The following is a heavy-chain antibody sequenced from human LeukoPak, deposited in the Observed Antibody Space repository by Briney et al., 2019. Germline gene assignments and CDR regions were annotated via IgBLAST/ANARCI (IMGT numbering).Heavy chain of an antibody. CDR2: IYPGGDT. CDR1: GFTVSTNY. CDR3: ARDQTTDRGSFQFDY. Sequence: GGSLRLSCAVSGFTVSTNYINWVRQAPGKGLEWVSAIYPGGDTYYADSVKGRFSLSSDNSKNTVYLQMSALRVDDTAVYYCARDQTTDRGSFQFDYWGQGTLVTVSS. J-gene: IGHJ4*02. V-gene: IGHV3-66*01. D-gene: IGHD1-26*01.